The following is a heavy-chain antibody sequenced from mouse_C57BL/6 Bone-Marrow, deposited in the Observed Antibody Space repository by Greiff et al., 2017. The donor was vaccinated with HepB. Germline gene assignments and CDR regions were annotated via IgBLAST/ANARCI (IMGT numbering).Heavy chain of an antibody. V-gene: IGHV5-6*01. CDR2: ISSGGSYT. Sequence: EVQLVESGGDLVKPGGSLKLSCAASGFTFSSYGMSWVRQTPDKRLEWVATISSGGSYTYYPDSVKGRFTISRDNAKNTLYLQMSSLKSEDTAMYYCARQVNWAVFAYWGQGTLVTVSA. D-gene: IGHD4-1*01. J-gene: IGHJ3*01. CDR1: GFTFSSYG. CDR3: ARQVNWAVFAY.